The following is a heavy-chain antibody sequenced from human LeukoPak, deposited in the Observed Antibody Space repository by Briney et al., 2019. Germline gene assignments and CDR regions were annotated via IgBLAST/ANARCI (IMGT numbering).Heavy chain of an antibody. CDR3: AREPTDCSGGSCYPGGWFDP. V-gene: IGHV3-21*01. D-gene: IGHD2-15*01. CDR1: EFTFSSYS. J-gene: IGHJ5*02. Sequence: GGSLRLSCAASEFTFSSYSMNWVRQAPGKGLEWVSSISSSSSYIYYADSVKGRFTISRDNAKNSLYLQMNSLRAEDTAVYYCAREPTDCSGGSCYPGGWFDPWGQGTLVTVSS. CDR2: ISSSSSYI.